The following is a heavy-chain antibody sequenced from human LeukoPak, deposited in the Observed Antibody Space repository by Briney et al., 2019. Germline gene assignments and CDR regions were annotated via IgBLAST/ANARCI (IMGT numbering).Heavy chain of an antibody. Sequence: GGSLRLSCAASGFTFSSYAMSWVRQAPGRGLEWVANIKQDGSEKYYVDSVKGRFTISRDNGKNSLYLQMNSLRAEDTAVYYCARLGIAVAGTGFYWGQGTLVTVSS. D-gene: IGHD6-19*01. CDR2: IKQDGSEK. J-gene: IGHJ4*02. CDR1: GFTFSSYA. CDR3: ARLGIAVAGTGFY. V-gene: IGHV3-7*03.